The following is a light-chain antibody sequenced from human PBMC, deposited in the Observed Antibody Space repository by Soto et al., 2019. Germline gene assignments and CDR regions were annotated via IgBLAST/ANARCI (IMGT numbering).Light chain of an antibody. CDR1: QSVSNNY. V-gene: IGKV3-20*01. CDR3: QQYGSSGT. CDR2: GAS. Sequence: EIVLTQSAGALSLSSGERATLSWEASQSVSNNYLAWYQQKPGQAPRLLIYGASTRATGIPDRFSGSGSGTDFTLTISRLEPEDFAVYYCQQYGSSGTFGQGTKVDIK. J-gene: IGKJ1*01.